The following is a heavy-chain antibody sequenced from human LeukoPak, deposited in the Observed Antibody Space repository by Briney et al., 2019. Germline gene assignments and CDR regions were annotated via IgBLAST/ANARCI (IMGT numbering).Heavy chain of an antibody. V-gene: IGHV5-51*01. D-gene: IGHD6-13*01. CDR2: IYPGDSDT. CDR3: ARRSSSWDRYDN. CDR1: GYSFTSYW. Sequence: KLGESPKISCKGSGYSFTSYWIGWVRQMPGKGLEWMGIIYPGDSDTKYSPSFQGQVTISADKSISTAYLQWSSLKASDTAMYYCARRSSSWDRYDNWGQGTLVTVSS. J-gene: IGHJ4*02.